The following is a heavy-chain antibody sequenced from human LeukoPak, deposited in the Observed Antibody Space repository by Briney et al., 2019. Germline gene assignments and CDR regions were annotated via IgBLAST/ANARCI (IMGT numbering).Heavy chain of an antibody. J-gene: IGHJ4*02. CDR2: IRYDGSDK. CDR3: AGEYSTSSGFGS. Sequence: RGPLRLSCEASGFSLRNYGMHWVRQAPGKGLEWVAFIRYDGSDKFYVHSVKGRFTIFRDTSKNTLYLQMISLRPEDTAVYYCAGEYSTSSGFGSWGQGTLVSVSS. V-gene: IGHV3-30*02. CDR1: GFSLRNYG. D-gene: IGHD6-6*01.